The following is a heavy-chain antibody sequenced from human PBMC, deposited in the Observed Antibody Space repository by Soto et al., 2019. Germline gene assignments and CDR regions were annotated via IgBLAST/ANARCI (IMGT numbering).Heavy chain of an antibody. J-gene: IGHJ4*02. CDR2: VSGGNT. V-gene: IGHV3-23*01. CDR3: AKGPHSSAWHYFDY. Sequence: GGSLRLSCAASGFTFSSYAMSWVRQAPGKGLEWASTVSGGNTYYADSVKGRFTISRDNSENTLYLQMISLRAEDMAIYYCAKGPHSSAWHYFDYWGQGTLVTVSS. D-gene: IGHD6-19*01. CDR1: GFTFSSYA.